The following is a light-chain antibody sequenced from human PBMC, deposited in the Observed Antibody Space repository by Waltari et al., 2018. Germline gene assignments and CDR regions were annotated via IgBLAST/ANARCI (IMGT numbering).Light chain of an antibody. V-gene: IGKV1-5*03. CDR2: KAS. CDR3: QQYDTFSAT. Sequence: DIQMTQSPSTLSASVGDRVTISCRASESISSWLAWYQQRPGKAPRLLIYKASRLESGVPSRFSGSGSGTESTLTITSLQPDDFATYYCQQYDTFSATFGPGTTVEI. CDR1: ESISSW. J-gene: IGKJ1*01.